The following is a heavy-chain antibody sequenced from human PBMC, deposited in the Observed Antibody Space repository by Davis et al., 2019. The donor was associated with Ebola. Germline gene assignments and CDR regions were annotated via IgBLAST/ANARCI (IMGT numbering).Heavy chain of an antibody. D-gene: IGHD3-22*01. CDR2: IYHSGTT. Sequence: PSETLSLTCAVSGSSIKSGSYWGWIRQPPGKGLEWIGSIYHSGTTYHNPSLKSRVTISVDTSKNQFSLRLHSVTAADTAVYYCARDPNPRGDSSGYYYWGQGTLVTVSS. J-gene: IGHJ4*02. V-gene: IGHV4-38-2*02. CDR1: GSSIKSGSY. CDR3: ARDPNPRGDSSGYYY.